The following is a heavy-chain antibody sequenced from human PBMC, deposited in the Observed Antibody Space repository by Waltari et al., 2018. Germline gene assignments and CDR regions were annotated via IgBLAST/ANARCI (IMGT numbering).Heavy chain of an antibody. J-gene: IGHJ4*02. CDR1: GYTLTEFS. V-gene: IGHV1-24*01. D-gene: IGHD3-22*01. Sequence: QVQLVQSGAEVKKPGASVKVSCKVSGYTLTEFSMHWVRQAPGKGLEWMGGFDPEDGETIYAQKFQGRVTMTEDTSTDTAYMELSSLRSEDTAVYYCATDGNKDYYDSSGYYWWAYWGQGTLVTVSS. CDR3: ATDGNKDYYDSSGYYWWAY. CDR2: FDPEDGET.